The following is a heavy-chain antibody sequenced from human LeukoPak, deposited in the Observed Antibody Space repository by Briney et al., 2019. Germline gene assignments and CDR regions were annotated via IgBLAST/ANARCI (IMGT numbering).Heavy chain of an antibody. J-gene: IGHJ4*02. V-gene: IGHV1-8*03. D-gene: IGHD2-8*02. CDR2: MNPNSGNT. CDR1: GYTFTGYY. Sequence: ASVKVSCKASGYTFTGYYMHWVRQAPGQGLEWMGWMNPNSGNTGYAQKFQGRVTITRNTSISTAYMELSSLRAEDTAIYYCATYRQVLLPFESWGQGTLVTVSS. CDR3: ATYRQVLLPFES.